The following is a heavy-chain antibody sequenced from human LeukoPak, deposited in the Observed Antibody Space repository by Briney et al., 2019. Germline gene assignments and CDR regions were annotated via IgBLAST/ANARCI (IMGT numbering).Heavy chain of an antibody. CDR3: ARVYYYDSSGYYYPSGNWFDP. CDR2: TYYRSKWYN. Sequence: SQTLSLTCAISGDSVSSNSAAWNWIRQSPSRGLEWLGRTYYRSKWYNDYAVSVKSRITINPDTSKNQFSLQLNSVTPEDTAVYYCARVYYYDSSGYYYPSGNWFDPWGQGTLVTVFS. CDR1: GDSVSSNSAA. D-gene: IGHD3-22*01. J-gene: IGHJ5*02. V-gene: IGHV6-1*01.